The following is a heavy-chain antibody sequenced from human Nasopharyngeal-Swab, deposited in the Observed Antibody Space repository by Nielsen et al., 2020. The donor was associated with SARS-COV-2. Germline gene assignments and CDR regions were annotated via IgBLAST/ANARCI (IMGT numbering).Heavy chain of an antibody. J-gene: IGHJ4*02. CDR1: GGSISSGSYY. D-gene: IGHD2-15*01. CDR2: IYTSGST. V-gene: IGHV4-61*02. Sequence: SETLSLTCTVSGGSISSGSYYWSWIRQPAGKGLEWIGRIYTSGSTNYNPSLKSRVTISVDTSKNQFSLKLRSVTAADTAVYYCARVGGYCSGGSCYNLLDYWGQGTLVTVSS. CDR3: ARVGGYCSGGSCYNLLDY.